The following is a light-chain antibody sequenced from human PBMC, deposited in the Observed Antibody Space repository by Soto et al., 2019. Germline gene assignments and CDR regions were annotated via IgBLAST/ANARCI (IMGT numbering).Light chain of an antibody. J-gene: IGLJ2*01. CDR3: QTWGTGVV. V-gene: IGLV4-69*01. Sequence: QPVLTQSPSASASLGASAILTCTLSSGHKNYAIAWHQQQPQKGPRFLMRVNSDGRHTRGDGIPDRFSASSSGAERYLTISSLQSEDEADYYCQTWGTGVVFGGGTQLTVL. CDR1: SGHKNYA. CDR2: VNSDGRH.